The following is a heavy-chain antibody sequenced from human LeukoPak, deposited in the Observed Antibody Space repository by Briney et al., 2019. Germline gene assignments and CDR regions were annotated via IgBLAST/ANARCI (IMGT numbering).Heavy chain of an antibody. CDR1: GFTFSNAW. Sequence: GGSLRLSCAASGFTFSNAWMRWVRQAPGKGLEWVGRIKSKTDGGTTDYAAPVKGRFTISRDDSKNTLYLQMNSLKTEDTAVYYCTTLRRGFSGYDSAPFDYWGQGTLVTVSS. J-gene: IGHJ4*02. CDR3: TTLRRGFSGYDSAPFDY. V-gene: IGHV3-15*01. CDR2: IKSKTDGGTT. D-gene: IGHD5-12*01.